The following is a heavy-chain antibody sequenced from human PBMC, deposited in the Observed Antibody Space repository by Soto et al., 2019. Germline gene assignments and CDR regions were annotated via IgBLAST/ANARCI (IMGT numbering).Heavy chain of an antibody. CDR3: AQMTAGYYYGMDV. Sequence: PWESLKISCKGSGYSFTSYWIGWVRQMPGKGLDWMGIIYPCDSDTRYSPSFQGQVTISAXXXIXXXYXQXXXLXASDTAMYYCAQMTAGYYYGMDVWGQGTTVTVSS. J-gene: IGHJ6*02. V-gene: IGHV5-51*01. CDR2: IYPCDSDT. D-gene: IGHD5-18*01. CDR1: GYSFTSYW.